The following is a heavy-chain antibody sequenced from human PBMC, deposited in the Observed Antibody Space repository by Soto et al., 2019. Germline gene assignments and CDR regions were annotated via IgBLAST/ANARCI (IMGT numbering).Heavy chain of an antibody. CDR1: GFTFSSYA. CDR2: ISSNGGST. D-gene: IGHD3-10*01. Sequence: GGSLRLSCSASGFTFSSYAMYWVRQAPGKGLEYVSAISSNGGSTYYADSVKGRFTISRDNSKNTLYLQMSSLRAEDTAVYYCVKDTMVRGVMSPDRYYYYGMDVWGQGTTVTVSS. CDR3: VKDTMVRGVMSPDRYYYYGMDV. J-gene: IGHJ6*02. V-gene: IGHV3-64D*06.